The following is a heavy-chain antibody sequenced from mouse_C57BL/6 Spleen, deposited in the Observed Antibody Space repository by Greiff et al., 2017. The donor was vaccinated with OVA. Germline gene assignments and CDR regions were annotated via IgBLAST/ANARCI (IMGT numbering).Heavy chain of an antibody. CDR2: INPSNGGT. J-gene: IGHJ3*01. D-gene: IGHD1-1*01. CDR3: ARPGGSSPWFAY. CDR1: GYTFTSYW. Sequence: QVHVKQPGTELVKPGASVKLSCKASGYTFTSYWMHWVKQRPGQGLEWIGNINPSNGGTNYNEKFKSKATLTVDKSSSTAYMQLSSLTSEDSAVYYCARPGGSSPWFAYWGQGTLVTVSA. V-gene: IGHV1-53*01.